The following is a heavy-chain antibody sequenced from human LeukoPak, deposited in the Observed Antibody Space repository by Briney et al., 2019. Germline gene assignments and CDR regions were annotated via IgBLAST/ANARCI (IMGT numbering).Heavy chain of an antibody. J-gene: IGHJ4*02. D-gene: IGHD3-22*01. CDR3: ARVGDSSGYSVLDS. V-gene: IGHV4-59*01. CDR2: IYYSGSA. Sequence: PSETLSLTCTVSGGSISGYYWSWIWRPPGKGLEWIGHIYYSGSADYNASLKSRATMFVDTSKNEFSLTLRSVTAADTAVYYCARVGDSSGYSVLDSWGQGTLVTVSS. CDR1: GGSISGYY.